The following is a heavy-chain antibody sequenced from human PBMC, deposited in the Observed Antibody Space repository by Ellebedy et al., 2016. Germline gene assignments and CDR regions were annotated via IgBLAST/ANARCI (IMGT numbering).Heavy chain of an antibody. V-gene: IGHV4-59*08. CDR3: ARGYFDSSGFSNPFDN. J-gene: IGHJ4*02. Sequence: GSLRLSCSVSGDSISSSYWSWIRQPPGKGFEWIGYIYYTGSTNYNPSLKSRVTISVDTSKSQLSLKLSSVTAADTAVYYCARGYFDSSGFSNPFDNWGQGTLVTVSS. CDR2: IYYTGST. D-gene: IGHD3-22*01. CDR1: GDSISSSY.